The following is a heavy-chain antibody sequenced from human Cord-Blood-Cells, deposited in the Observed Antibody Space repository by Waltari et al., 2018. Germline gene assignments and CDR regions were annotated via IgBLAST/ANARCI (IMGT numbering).Heavy chain of an antibody. CDR3: ARDRRQQLAQYYFDY. CDR1: GFHFSSYA. V-gene: IGHV3-30-3*01. CDR2: ISYDGSNK. Sequence: QVQLVESGGGVVQPGRSLRLSCAASGFHFSSYAMHLVHQSPGKGLEWVAVISYDGSNKYYADSVKGRFTISRDNSKNTLYLQMNSLRAEDTAVYYCARDRRQQLAQYYFDYWGQGTLVTVSS. D-gene: IGHD6-13*01. J-gene: IGHJ4*02.